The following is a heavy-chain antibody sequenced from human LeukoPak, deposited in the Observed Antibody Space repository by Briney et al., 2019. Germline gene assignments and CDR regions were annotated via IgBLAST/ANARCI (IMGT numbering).Heavy chain of an antibody. CDR1: GFTFGSFS. CDR3: AKDGRGWPFDY. V-gene: IGHV3-30*02. J-gene: IGHJ4*02. CDR2: ITYDGSNK. D-gene: IGHD6-19*01. Sequence: GGSLRLSCAASGFTFGSFSMNWVRQAPGKGLEWVAFITYDGSNKYYADSVKGRFTISRDNSKNTLYLQMNSLRAEDTAVYYCAKDGRGWPFDYWGQGTLVTVSS.